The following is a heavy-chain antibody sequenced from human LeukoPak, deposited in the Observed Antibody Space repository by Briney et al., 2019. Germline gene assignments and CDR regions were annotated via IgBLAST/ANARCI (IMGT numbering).Heavy chain of an antibody. Sequence: PGGSLRLSCAASGFTFRDYFMSWIRQAPGKGLEWVSYTNTAVNTIYYADSMKGRFTISRDNAKNSPYLQMNTLRAEDTAVYYCARATYGSSAVDAFDIWGQGTMVTVSP. CDR1: GFTFRDYF. J-gene: IGHJ3*02. CDR3: ARATYGSSAVDAFDI. V-gene: IGHV3-11*01. D-gene: IGHD3-22*01. CDR2: TNTAVNTI.